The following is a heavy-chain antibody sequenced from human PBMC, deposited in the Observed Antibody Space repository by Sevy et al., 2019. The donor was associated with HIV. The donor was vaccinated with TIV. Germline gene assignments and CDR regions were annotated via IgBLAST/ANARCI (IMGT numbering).Heavy chain of an antibody. D-gene: IGHD6-13*01. CDR1: GFTFSNYW. V-gene: IGHV3-7*01. CDR3: ARAVDSSSWLPYNWFDP. J-gene: IGHJ5*02. CDR2: IKEDGSEK. Sequence: GGSLRLSCAASGFTFSNYWMNWVRQAPGKGLEWVANIKEDGSEKNYVDSVKGRFTISRDNAKNSQFLQMNSLRAEDTAVYYCARAVDSSSWLPYNWFDPWGQGTLVTVSS.